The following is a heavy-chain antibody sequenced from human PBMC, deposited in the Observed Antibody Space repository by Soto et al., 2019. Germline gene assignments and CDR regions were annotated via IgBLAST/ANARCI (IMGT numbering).Heavy chain of an antibody. V-gene: IGHV4-61*03. J-gene: IGHJ6*02. CDR2: IYYSGST. Sequence: QVQLQESGPGLVKPSETLSLTCTVSGGSVSSGSYYWSWIRQPPGKGLEWIGYIYYSGSTNYNPSLKCTVAIPVDTSKNHSSLKLSSVTVADTAVYYCARDIWGTVGGIVRATYYYYAMDVWGQGTTVTVSS. CDR1: GGSVSSGSYY. D-gene: IGHD1-26*01. CDR3: ARDIWGTVGGIVRATYYYYAMDV.